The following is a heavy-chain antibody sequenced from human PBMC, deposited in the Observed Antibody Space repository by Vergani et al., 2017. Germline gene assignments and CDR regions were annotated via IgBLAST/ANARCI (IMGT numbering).Heavy chain of an antibody. CDR1: GGSISSSSYY. Sequence: QLQLQESGPGLVKPSETLSLTCTVSGGSISSSSYYWGWIRQPPGKGLEWIGSIYYSGSTYYNPSLKSRVTISVDTSKNQFSLKLSSVTAADTAVYYCARSIRGIAAGGYFDYWDQGTLVTVSS. D-gene: IGHD6-25*01. V-gene: IGHV4-39*01. CDR2: IYYSGST. CDR3: ARSIRGIAAGGYFDY. J-gene: IGHJ4*02.